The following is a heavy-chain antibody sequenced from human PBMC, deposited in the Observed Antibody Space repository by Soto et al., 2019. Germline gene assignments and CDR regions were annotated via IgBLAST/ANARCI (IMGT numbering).Heavy chain of an antibody. CDR3: AREGGDNWFDP. V-gene: IGHV1-46*01. D-gene: IGHD3-16*01. CDR1: GYTFTSYY. J-gene: IGHJ5*02. Sequence: QVQLVQSGAEVKKPGASVKVSCKASGYTFTSYYMHWVRQAPGQGLEWMGIINPSGGSTSYAQKFQGRVTMTRDTSTSKVYMELSSLRSEDTAVYYCAREGGDNWFDPWGQGTLVTVSS. CDR2: INPSGGST.